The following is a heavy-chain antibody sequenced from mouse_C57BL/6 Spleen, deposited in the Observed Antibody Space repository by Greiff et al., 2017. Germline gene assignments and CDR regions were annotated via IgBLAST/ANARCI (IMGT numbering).Heavy chain of an antibody. V-gene: IGHV5-6*01. CDR3: AREYDYDGASFAY. J-gene: IGHJ3*01. CDR2: ISSGGSYT. D-gene: IGHD2-4*01. CDR1: GFTFSSYG. Sequence: EVQRLESGGDLVKPGGSLKLSCAASGFTFSSYGMSWVRQTPDKRLEWVATISSGGSYTYYPDSVKGRFTISGDNAKNTLYLQMSSLKSEDTAMYYCAREYDYDGASFAYWGQGTLVTVSA.